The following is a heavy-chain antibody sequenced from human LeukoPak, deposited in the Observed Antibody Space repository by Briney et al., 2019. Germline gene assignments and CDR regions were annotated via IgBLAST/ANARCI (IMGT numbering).Heavy chain of an antibody. D-gene: IGHD6-13*01. J-gene: IGHJ4*02. CDR2: ISYDGSNK. CDR3: AKGIAAAGFDY. V-gene: IGHV3-30*18. Sequence: GGSLRLSCAASGFTFSSYGMHWVRQAPGKGLEWVAVISYDGSNKYYADSVKGRFTISRDNSKNTLYLQMNSLRAEDTAVYYCAKGIAAAGFDYWGQGTLVTVSS. CDR1: GFTFSSYG.